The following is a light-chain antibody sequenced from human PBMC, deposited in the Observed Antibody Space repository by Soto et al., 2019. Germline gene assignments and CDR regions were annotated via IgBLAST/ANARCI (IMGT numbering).Light chain of an antibody. CDR1: QSVSSN. CDR2: GAS. CDR3: QQYTSSLNT. Sequence: IVMTQSPATQSVSPGERATLSCRASQSVSSNLAWYQQKPGQAPRLLIYGASVRATGVPDRFSGSGSGTDFTLTISRLEPEDFAVYYCQQYTSSLNTFGQGTRLEI. J-gene: IGKJ5*01. V-gene: IGKV3D-15*01.